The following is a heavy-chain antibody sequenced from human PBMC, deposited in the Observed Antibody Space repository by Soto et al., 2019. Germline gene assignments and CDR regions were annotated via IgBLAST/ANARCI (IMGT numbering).Heavy chain of an antibody. CDR3: ARLDPWWIAAAPGKYYYYGMDV. Sequence: PGESLKISCKGSGYSFTSYWISWVRQMPGKGLEWMGRIDPSDSYTNYSPSFQGHVTISADKSISTAYLQWSSLKASDTAMYYCARLDPWWIAAAPGKYYYYGMDVWGQGTTVTVSS. D-gene: IGHD6-13*01. J-gene: IGHJ6*02. V-gene: IGHV5-10-1*01. CDR1: GYSFTSYW. CDR2: IDPSDSYT.